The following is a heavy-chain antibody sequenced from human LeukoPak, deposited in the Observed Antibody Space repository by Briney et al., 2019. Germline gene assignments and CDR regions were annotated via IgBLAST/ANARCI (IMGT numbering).Heavy chain of an antibody. CDR3: ARTTVGATGAFDI. D-gene: IGHD1-26*01. V-gene: IGHV4-30-4*01. J-gene: IGHJ3*02. CDR2: IYYGGST. Sequence: PSQTLSLTCTVSGDSINSGDHYWSWVRQPPGKGLEWIAYIYYGGSTYFTPSLKRRLTTSVDTSKNQFSLKLSSVTAADTAVYYCARTTVGATGAFDIWGQGTMVTVSS. CDR1: GDSINSGDHY.